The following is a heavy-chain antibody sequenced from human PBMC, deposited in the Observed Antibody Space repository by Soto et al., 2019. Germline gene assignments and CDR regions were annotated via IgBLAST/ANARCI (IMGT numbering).Heavy chain of an antibody. CDR1: GFTFSSYA. V-gene: IGHV3-23*01. D-gene: IGHD2-2*01. CDR2: ISGSGGST. CDR3: ASRDIVVVLPLVNYYYYGMDD. Sequence: EVQLLESGGGLVQPGGSLRLSCAASGFTFSSYAMSWVRQAPGKGLEWVSAISGSGGSTYYADSVKGRFTISRDNSKNTLYLQMNSLRAEDTAVYSCASRDIVVVLPLVNYYYYGMDDWGQGPTVTVS. J-gene: IGHJ6*02.